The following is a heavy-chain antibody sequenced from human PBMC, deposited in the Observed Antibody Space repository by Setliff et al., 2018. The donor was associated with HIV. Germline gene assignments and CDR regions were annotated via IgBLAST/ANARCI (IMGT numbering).Heavy chain of an antibody. CDR1: GYTFTGYY. D-gene: IGHD5-12*01. CDR3: ATNPEMATINYYYYYMGV. Sequence: GASVKVSCKASGYTFTGYYMHWVRRAPGQGLEWVGWISPDSGGTNYSQKFQGRVTMTRDTSISTAYMELSSLRSEDTAVYYCATNPEMATINYYYYYMGVWGKGTTVTVSS. V-gene: IGHV1-2*02. CDR2: ISPDSGGT. J-gene: IGHJ6*03.